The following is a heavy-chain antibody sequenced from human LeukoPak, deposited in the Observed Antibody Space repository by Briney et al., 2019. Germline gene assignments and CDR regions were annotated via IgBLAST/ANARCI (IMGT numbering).Heavy chain of an antibody. CDR3: AADGTD. CDR2: IIPRLGTT. J-gene: IGHJ4*02. Sequence: SVKVSCKASGGTFNSYAINWVRQAPGQGLEWMGGIIPRLGTTKYIEKFQGRITITTDESTTTAYMELTSLRSEDTAVYYCAADGTDWGQGTLVTVSP. V-gene: IGHV1-69*05. CDR1: GGTFNSYA.